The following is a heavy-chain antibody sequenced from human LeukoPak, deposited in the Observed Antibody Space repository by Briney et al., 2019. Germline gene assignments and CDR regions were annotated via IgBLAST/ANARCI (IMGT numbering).Heavy chain of an antibody. CDR1: GYTFTSYG. Sequence: ASVKVSCKASGYTFTSYGISWVRQAPGQGLEWMGWINPNSGGTGYAQKFQGRVTMTRDTSINTAYMEVKRLRYDDTAVYYCARGPPEYCSGGSCYSGRNWFDPWGQGTLVTVSS. CDR3: ARGPPEYCSGGSCYSGRNWFDP. V-gene: IGHV1-2*02. D-gene: IGHD2-15*01. J-gene: IGHJ5*02. CDR2: INPNSGGT.